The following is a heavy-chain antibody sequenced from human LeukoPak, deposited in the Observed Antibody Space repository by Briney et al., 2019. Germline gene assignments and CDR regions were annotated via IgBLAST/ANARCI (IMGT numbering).Heavy chain of an antibody. CDR2: ISGSGGST. D-gene: IGHD2-21*02. CDR3: AKTHIVVVTAQVGWFDP. CDR1: GFTFSSYG. Sequence: GGSLRLSCAASGFTFSSYGMSWVRQAPGKGLEWVSAISGSGGSTYYADSVKGRFTISRDNSRNTLYLQMNSLRAEDTAVYYCAKTHIVVVTAQVGWFDPWGQGTLVTVSS. J-gene: IGHJ5*02. V-gene: IGHV3-23*01.